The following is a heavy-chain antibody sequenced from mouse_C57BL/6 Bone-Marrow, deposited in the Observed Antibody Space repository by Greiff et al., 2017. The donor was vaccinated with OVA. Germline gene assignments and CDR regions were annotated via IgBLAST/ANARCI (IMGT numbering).Heavy chain of an antibody. J-gene: IGHJ2*01. Sequence: QVQLQQPGAELVMPGASVKLSCKASGYTFTSYWMHWVKQRPGQGLEWIGEIDPSDSYTNYNQKFKGKSTLTVDKSSSTAYMQLSSLTSEDSAVYYCARVVSSFDYWGQGTTLTVSS. D-gene: IGHD1-1*01. CDR2: IDPSDSYT. CDR3: ARVVSSFDY. V-gene: IGHV1-69*01. CDR1: GYTFTSYW.